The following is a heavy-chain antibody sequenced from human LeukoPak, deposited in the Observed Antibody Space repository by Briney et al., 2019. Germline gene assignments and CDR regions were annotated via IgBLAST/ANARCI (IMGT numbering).Heavy chain of an antibody. Sequence: RGESLKISCKGSGYTFTSYWIAWVRQMPGKGLEWTGIIYPGDSDTRYSPSFQGQVTISADKPSSTAYLQWSSLKASDTAMYYCARRRMATNPYYFDYWGQGTLVTVSS. D-gene: IGHD5-24*01. V-gene: IGHV5-51*01. J-gene: IGHJ4*02. CDR1: GYTFTSYW. CDR2: IYPGDSDT. CDR3: ARRRMATNPYYFDY.